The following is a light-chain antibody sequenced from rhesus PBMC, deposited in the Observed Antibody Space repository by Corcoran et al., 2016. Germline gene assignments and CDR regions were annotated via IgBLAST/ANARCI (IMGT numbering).Light chain of an antibody. V-gene: IGKV1-25*01. CDR3: QQHNSYLYS. Sequence: DIQMTQSPSSLSASVGDTVTITCQASQDIGKYLAWYQQQPGKAPKLLTYDVSTLQNGVPSRFSVSGSGTEFTLTITSLQPEDFATYDCQQHNSYLYSFGQGTKVEIK. J-gene: IGKJ2*01. CDR2: DVS. CDR1: QDIGKY.